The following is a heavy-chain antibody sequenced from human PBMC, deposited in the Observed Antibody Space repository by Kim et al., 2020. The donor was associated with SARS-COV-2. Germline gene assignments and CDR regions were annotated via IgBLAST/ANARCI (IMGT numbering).Heavy chain of an antibody. J-gene: IGHJ6*02. CDR2: LVPMFGTV. V-gene: IGHV1-69*06. CDR1: GGSFSAYG. Sequence: SVKVSCKASGGSFSAYGISWVRQAPGQGLEWMGGLVPMFGTVTYAQKFQGRVTITADTSTGTAYMELSSLTFEDTAVYYCARSTRVVALPPRNLGDYYYYGVDVWGQGTTVIVSS. D-gene: IGHD2-21*01. CDR3: ARSTRVVALPPRNLGDYYYYGVDV.